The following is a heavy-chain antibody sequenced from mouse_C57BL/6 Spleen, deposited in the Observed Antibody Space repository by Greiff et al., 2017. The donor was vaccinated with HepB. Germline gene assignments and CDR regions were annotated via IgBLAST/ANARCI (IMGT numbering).Heavy chain of an antibody. Sequence: EVKVVESGGGLVQPKGSLKLSCAASGFSFNTYAMNWVRQAPGKGLEWVARIRSKSNNYATYYADSVKDSFTISRDDSESMLYLQMNNLKTEDTSLYYCVRHQIYYGYDGYAMDYWGQGTSVTVSS. D-gene: IGHD2-2*01. J-gene: IGHJ4*01. CDR2: IRSKSNNYAT. CDR3: VRHQIYYGYDGYAMDY. CDR1: GFSFNTYA. V-gene: IGHV10-1*01.